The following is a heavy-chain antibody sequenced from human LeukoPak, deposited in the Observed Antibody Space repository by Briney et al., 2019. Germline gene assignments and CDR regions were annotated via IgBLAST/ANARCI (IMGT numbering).Heavy chain of an antibody. CDR1: GDSFISSSYY. CDR2: IYYSGST. J-gene: IGHJ6*01. D-gene: IGHD5-18*01. Sequence: SGTLSLTCTVSGDSFISSSYYWGWIRQPPGKRLEWIGSIYYSGSTYYNPSLKSLVTISVDTPNTQFSLKLSSVYAPTTALYPSPCQDTAMVREKLDYRGHRAPVSASP. V-gene: IGHV4-39*01. CDR3: PCQDTAMVREKLDY.